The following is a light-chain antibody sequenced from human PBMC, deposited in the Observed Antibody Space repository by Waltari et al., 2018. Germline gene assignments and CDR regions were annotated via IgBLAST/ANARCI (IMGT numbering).Light chain of an antibody. J-gene: IGKJ3*01. CDR3: QQYYSTPT. V-gene: IGKV4-1*01. CDR2: WAS. CDR1: QSVLYSSNNKNY. Sequence: DIVMTQSPDSLAVSVGERATINCQSSQSVLYSSNNKNYLAWYQQKPGQPPKLLIYWASTRESGVPDRFSGSGSGTDFTLTISSLQAEDVAVYYCQQYYSTPTFGPGTKVDIK.